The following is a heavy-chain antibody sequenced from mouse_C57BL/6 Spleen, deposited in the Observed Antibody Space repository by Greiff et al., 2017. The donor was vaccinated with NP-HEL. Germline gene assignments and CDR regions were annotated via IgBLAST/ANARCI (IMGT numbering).Heavy chain of an antibody. CDR1: GYTFTSYW. Sequence: VQLQQSGAELVKPGASVKLSCKASGYTFTSYWMHWVKQRPGRGLEWIGRIDPKSGGTKYNEKFKSKATLTVDKPSSTAYMQLSSLTSEDSAVYYCARRGYGNYPFDYWGQGTTLTVSS. CDR3: ARRGYGNYPFDY. J-gene: IGHJ2*01. V-gene: IGHV1-72*01. D-gene: IGHD2-1*01. CDR2: IDPKSGGT.